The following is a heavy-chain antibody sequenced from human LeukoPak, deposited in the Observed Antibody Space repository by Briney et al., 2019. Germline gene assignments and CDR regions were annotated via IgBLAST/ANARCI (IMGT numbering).Heavy chain of an antibody. CDR2: IKQDGSEK. V-gene: IGHV3-7*03. D-gene: IGHD3-3*01. CDR1: GFTFSSYW. J-gene: IGHJ4*02. CDR3: AKAFDDFWSGYYTPPFDY. Sequence: GGSLRLSCAASGFTFSSYWMSWVRQAPGKGLEWVANIKQDGSEKYYVDSVKGRFTISRDNAKNSLYLQMNSLRAEDTAVYYCAKAFDDFWSGYYTPPFDYWGQGTLVTVSS.